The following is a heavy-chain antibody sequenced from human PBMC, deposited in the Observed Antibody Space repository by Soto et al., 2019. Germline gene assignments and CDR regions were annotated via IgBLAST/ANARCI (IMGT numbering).Heavy chain of an antibody. Sequence: GASVKVSCKASGGTFSSYAISWVRQAPGQGLEWMGGIIPIFGTANYAQKFQGRVTITANESTSTAYMELSSLRSEDTAVYYCARLYDSSGYYPFDYWGQGTLVTVSS. V-gene: IGHV1-69*13. CDR3: ARLYDSSGYYPFDY. D-gene: IGHD3-22*01. CDR1: GGTFSSYA. J-gene: IGHJ4*02. CDR2: IIPIFGTA.